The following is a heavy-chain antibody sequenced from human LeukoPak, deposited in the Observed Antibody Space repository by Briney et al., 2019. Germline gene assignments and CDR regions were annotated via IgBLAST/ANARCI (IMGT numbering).Heavy chain of an antibody. CDR3: ARPYSYHDFWD. J-gene: IGHJ4*02. V-gene: IGHV3-74*01. Sequence: PGGSLRLSCAASRFTFSTYWMHWVRQAPGKGLVWVSRINSDGSSTSYADSVKGRFTISRDNAMSTLYLQMNSLRAEDTAVYYCARPYSYHDFWDWGQGTLVTVSS. CDR1: RFTFSTYW. CDR2: INSDGSST. D-gene: IGHD3-3*01.